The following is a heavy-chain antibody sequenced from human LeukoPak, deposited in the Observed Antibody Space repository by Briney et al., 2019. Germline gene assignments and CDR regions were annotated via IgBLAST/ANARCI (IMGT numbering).Heavy chain of an antibody. CDR2: IYPGDSDT. CDR1: GYSFTGYW. V-gene: IGHV5-51*01. Sequence: GESLKISCKGSGYSFTGYWVGWVRQMPGKGLEWMAIIYPGDSDTRYSPSFQGQVTISADKSISTAYLQWSSLKASDTATYYCARLPTYHSSGYSPGFDYWGQGTLVTVSS. J-gene: IGHJ4*02. D-gene: IGHD3-22*01. CDR3: ARLPTYHSSGYSPGFDY.